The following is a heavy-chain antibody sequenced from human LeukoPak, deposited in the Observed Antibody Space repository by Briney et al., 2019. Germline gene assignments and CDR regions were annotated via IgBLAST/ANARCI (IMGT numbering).Heavy chain of an antibody. CDR2: ISSNGGST. V-gene: IGHV3-64*01. CDR1: GLTFSSYA. CDR3: ARGSHYYDSSGNLFDY. Sequence: PGGSLRLSCAASGLTFSSYAMHWVRQAPGKGLEYVSAISSNGGSTYYANSVKGRFTISRDNSKNTLYLQMGSLRAEDMAVYYCARGSHYYDSSGNLFDYWGQGTLVTVSS. D-gene: IGHD3-22*01. J-gene: IGHJ4*02.